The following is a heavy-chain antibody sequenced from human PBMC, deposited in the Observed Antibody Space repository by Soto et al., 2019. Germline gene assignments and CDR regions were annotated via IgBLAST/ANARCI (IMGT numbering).Heavy chain of an antibody. CDR2: IYYSGTT. CDR3: ARDVGFGEGIDY. V-gene: IGHV4-30-4*01. CDR1: GGSISSGHYY. J-gene: IGHJ4*02. Sequence: SETLSLTCTVSGGSISSGHYYWSWVRQPPGKGLEWIGYIYYSGTTYNNPSLKSRSTISLDTSKNQFSLKLSSVTAADTAVYYCARDVGFGEGIDYWGQGTLVTV. D-gene: IGHD3-10*01.